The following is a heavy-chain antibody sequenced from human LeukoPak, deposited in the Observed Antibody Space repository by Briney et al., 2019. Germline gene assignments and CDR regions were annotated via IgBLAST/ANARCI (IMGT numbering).Heavy chain of an antibody. V-gene: IGHV3-20*04. CDR3: ARTIRYYYDSSGQKEAFHM. Sequence: PGGSLRLSCAASGFSFDDYGMSWVRQVAGKGLEWVSGINWNGGKTGYADSVKGRFTISRDNAKNSLYLQMNSLRAEDTALYYCARTIRYYYDSSGQKEAFHMWGQGTMVTVSS. J-gene: IGHJ3*02. D-gene: IGHD3-22*01. CDR1: GFSFDDYG. CDR2: INWNGGKT.